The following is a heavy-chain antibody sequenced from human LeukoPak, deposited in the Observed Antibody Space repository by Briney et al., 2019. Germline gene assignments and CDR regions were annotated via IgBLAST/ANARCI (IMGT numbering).Heavy chain of an antibody. CDR1: GYTFTSYG. CDR3: ARGRVRGLRKSYYFDY. Sequence: ASVKVSCKASGYTFTSYGISWVRQATGQGLEWMGWMNPNSGNTGYAQKFQGRVTMTRNTSISTAYMELSSLRSEDTAVYYCARGRVRGLRKSYYFDYWGQGTLVTVSS. J-gene: IGHJ4*02. V-gene: IGHV1-8*02. D-gene: IGHD3-22*01. CDR2: MNPNSGNT.